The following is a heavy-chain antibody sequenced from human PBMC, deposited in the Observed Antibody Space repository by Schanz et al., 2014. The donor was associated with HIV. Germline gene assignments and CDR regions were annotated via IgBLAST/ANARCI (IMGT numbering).Heavy chain of an antibody. CDR2: ISYDGSYK. Sequence: VHLVESGGGVAQPGRSLRLSCATSGFTFSNYGMHWVRQAPGKGLEWVALISYDGSYKYYADSVKGRFTISRDNSKSTLYLQLSSLRADDTAIYYCAKGGSSSVLAYYYYGMDVWGRGTTVTVSS. J-gene: IGHJ6*02. CDR1: GFTFSNYG. V-gene: IGHV3-33*05. D-gene: IGHD6-6*01. CDR3: AKGGSSSVLAYYYYGMDV.